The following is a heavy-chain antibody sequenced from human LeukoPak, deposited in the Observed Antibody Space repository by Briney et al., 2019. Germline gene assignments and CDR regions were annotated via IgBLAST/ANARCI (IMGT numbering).Heavy chain of an antibody. CDR1: GGTFSSYA. Sequence: GASVKVSCKASGGTFSSYAISWVRQAPGQGLEWMGRIIPIFGTANYAQKFQGRVTITTDESTSTAYMELSSLRSEDTAVYYCAREGRWAVAQNWFDPWGQGTLVTVSS. CDR2: IIPIFGTA. V-gene: IGHV1-69*05. CDR3: AREGRWAVAQNWFDP. J-gene: IGHJ5*02. D-gene: IGHD6-19*01.